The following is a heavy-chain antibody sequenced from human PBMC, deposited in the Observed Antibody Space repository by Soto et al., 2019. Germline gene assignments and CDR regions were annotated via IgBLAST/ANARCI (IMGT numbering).Heavy chain of an antibody. J-gene: IGHJ4*02. CDR3: ARGGYCSSTSCYVEYYFDY. D-gene: IGHD2-2*03. V-gene: IGHV1-69*06. CDR2: IIPIFGTA. Sequence: ASVKVSCKASGGTFSSYAISRVRQAPGQGLEWMGGIIPIFGTANYAQKFQGRVTITADKSTSTAYMELSSLRSEDTAVYYCARGGYCSSTSCYVEYYFDYWGQGTLVTVSS. CDR1: GGTFSSYA.